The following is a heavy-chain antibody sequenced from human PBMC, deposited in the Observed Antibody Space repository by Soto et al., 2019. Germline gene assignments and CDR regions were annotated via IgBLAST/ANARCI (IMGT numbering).Heavy chain of an antibody. V-gene: IGHV1-69*02. Sequence: QVQLVQSGAEVKKPGSSVKVSCKASGGTFSNNGFSWVRQAPGQGLEWMGRIIPMLDITHDAQEFQGRVTITADKTTDTAYMELSGLRSEDTALYYCAIERAHPEYFHTGDQGTLVTVSS. J-gene: IGHJ1*01. CDR3: AIERAHPEYFHT. CDR1: GGTFSNNG. CDR2: IIPMLDIT.